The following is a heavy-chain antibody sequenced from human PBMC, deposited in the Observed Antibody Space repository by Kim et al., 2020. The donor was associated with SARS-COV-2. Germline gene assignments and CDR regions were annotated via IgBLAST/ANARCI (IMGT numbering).Heavy chain of an antibody. CDR3: ARDLLSYYYDSSGYYVDY. J-gene: IGHJ4*02. Sequence: GGSLRLSCAASGFTFSDYYMSWIRQAPGKGLEWVSYISSSGSTIFYADSVKGRFTISRDNAKDSLYLQMNSLRAEDTAMYYCARDLLSYYYDSSGYYVDYWGQGTLVTVSS. V-gene: IGHV3-11*04. CDR1: GFTFSDYY. CDR2: ISSSGSTI. D-gene: IGHD3-22*01.